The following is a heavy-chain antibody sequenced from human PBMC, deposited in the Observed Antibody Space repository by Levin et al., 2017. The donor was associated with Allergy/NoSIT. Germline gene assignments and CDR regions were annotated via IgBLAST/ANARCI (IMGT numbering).Heavy chain of an antibody. V-gene: IGHV5-51*01. CDR3: ARHVEDIVATLPGHYYDYMDV. CDR1: GYSFTSYW. CDR2: IYPGDSDT. D-gene: IGHD5-12*01. J-gene: IGHJ6*03. Sequence: GESLKISCKGSGYSFTSYWIGWVRQMPGKGLEWMGIIYPGDSDTRYSPSFQGQVTISADKSISTAYLQWSSLKASDTAMYYCARHVEDIVATLPGHYYDYMDVWGKGTTVTVSS.